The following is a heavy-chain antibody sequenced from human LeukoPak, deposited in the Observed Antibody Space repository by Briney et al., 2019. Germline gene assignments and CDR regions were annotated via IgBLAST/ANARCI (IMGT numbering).Heavy chain of an antibody. CDR2: ISWNSGSI. J-gene: IGHJ4*02. D-gene: IGHD3-3*01. Sequence: PGGSLRLSCAASGFTFDDYAMHWVRQAPGKGLEWVSGISWNSGSIGYADSVKGRFTISRDNSKNTLYLQMNSLRAEDTAVYYCAKGESYYDFWSGYYTSYYFDYWGQGTLVTVSS. CDR3: AKGESYYDFWSGYYTSYYFDY. V-gene: IGHV3-9*01. CDR1: GFTFDDYA.